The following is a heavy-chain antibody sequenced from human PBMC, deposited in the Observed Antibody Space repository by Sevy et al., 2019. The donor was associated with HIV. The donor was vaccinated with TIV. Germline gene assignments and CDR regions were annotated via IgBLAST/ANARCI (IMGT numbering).Heavy chain of an antibody. J-gene: IGHJ1*01. CDR2: IKQDGSEK. CDR1: GFTFSSYW. D-gene: IGHD6-25*01. Sequence: GESLRLSCAASGFTFSSYWMSWVRQAPGKGLEWVANIKQDGSEKYYVDSVKGRFTIFRDNAKNSLFLQMNSLRAEDTAVYYCAREPPYSAATPYFQHWGQGTLVTVSS. CDR3: AREPPYSAATPYFQH. V-gene: IGHV3-7*01.